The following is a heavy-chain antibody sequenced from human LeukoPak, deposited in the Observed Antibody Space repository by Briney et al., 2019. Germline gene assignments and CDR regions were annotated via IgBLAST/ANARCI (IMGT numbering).Heavy chain of an antibody. V-gene: IGHV3-23*01. J-gene: IGHJ5*02. Sequence: PGGSLRLSCGASGFTFRCYAMSWSRQATGKGLECVSAISGSGGRTYYADSEKGRFTISRDNYKITLYPHMNSLGAEDTAVFYCAKRGVVPASMLLKSPNCFDPWGQGTLVTVSS. CDR1: GFTFRCYA. CDR3: AKRGVVPASMLLKSPNCFDP. CDR2: ISGSGGRT. D-gene: IGHD2-2*01.